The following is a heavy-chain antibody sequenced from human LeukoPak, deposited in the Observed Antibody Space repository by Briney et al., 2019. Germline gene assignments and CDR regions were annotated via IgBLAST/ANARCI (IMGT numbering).Heavy chain of an antibody. CDR3: ARDKRVAPEYIPVVGTGGMDV. CDR1: GYTFTSYY. CDR2: INPSGGST. V-gene: IGHV1-46*01. J-gene: IGHJ6*04. Sequence: ASVKVSCKASGYTFTSYYMHWVRQAPGQGLEWMGIINPSGGSTSYAQKFQGRVTMTRDTSTSTVYMELSSLRSEDTAVYYCARDKRVAPEYIPVVGTGGMDVWAKGPRSPSPQ. D-gene: IGHD6-19*01.